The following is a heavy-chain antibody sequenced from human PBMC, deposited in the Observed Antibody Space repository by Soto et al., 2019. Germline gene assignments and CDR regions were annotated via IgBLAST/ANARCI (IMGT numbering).Heavy chain of an antibody. CDR2: ISDDGASI. J-gene: IGHJ4*02. V-gene: IGHV3-48*03. D-gene: IGHD5-18*01. CDR1: GFSFSSFA. CDR3: ARENSVQAWLHHFDH. Sequence: PGGSLRLSCEASGFSFSSFAMNWVRQAPGRGLEWVSYISDDGASIYYADSLKGRFTISRDNAKNSLSLQMNNLRAEDTAVYYCARENSVQAWLHHFDHWGLGTMGTVS.